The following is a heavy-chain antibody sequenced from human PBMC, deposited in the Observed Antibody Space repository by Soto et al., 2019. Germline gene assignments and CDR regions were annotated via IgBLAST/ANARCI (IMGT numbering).Heavy chain of an antibody. V-gene: IGHV1-18*04. CDR1: GYTFTSYG. CDR2: ISAYNGNA. D-gene: IGHD3-3*01. CDR3: ARDRDFWGTFDY. Sequence: ASVKVSCKASGYTFTSYGISWVRQAPGQGLEWMGWISAYNGNANYAQKLQGRVTMTTDTSTSTAYMELRSLRSDDTAVYYCARDRDFWGTFDYWGQGTLVTVSS. J-gene: IGHJ4*02.